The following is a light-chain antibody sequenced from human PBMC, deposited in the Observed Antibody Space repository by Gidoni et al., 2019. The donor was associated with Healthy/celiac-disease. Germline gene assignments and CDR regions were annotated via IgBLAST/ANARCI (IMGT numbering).Light chain of an antibody. CDR2: GAS. Sequence: DIVMTQSPATLSVSPGDRATLHCRASQSVSSNLAWYQQKPGQAPRLLIYGASTRATGIPARFSGSGSGTEFTLTISSLQSEDFAVYYCQQYNNWPSAFXXXTKVEIK. V-gene: IGKV3-15*01. CDR1: QSVSSN. CDR3: QQYNNWPSA. J-gene: IGKJ1*01.